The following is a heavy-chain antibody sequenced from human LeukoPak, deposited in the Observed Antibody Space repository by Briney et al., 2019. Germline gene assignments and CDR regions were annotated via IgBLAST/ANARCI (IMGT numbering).Heavy chain of an antibody. D-gene: IGHD6-13*01. CDR1: GFTVSSNY. CDR2: IYSGGST. Sequence: PGGSLRLSCEASGFTVSSNYMSWVRQAPGKGLEWVSVIYSGGSTYYADSVKGRFTISRDNSKNTLYLQMNSLRAEDTAVYYCARDSAAADLLDAFDIWGQGTMVTVSS. CDR3: ARDSAAADLLDAFDI. V-gene: IGHV3-53*01. J-gene: IGHJ3*02.